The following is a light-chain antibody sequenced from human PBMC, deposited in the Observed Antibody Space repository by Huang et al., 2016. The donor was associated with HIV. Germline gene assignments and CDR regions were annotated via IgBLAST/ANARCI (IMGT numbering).Light chain of an antibody. Sequence: DIQMTQSPSAMSASLGDTVTITCRASQGINNYLAWFQQKPGKVPKRLIYGTSNLQSGVPSRFSGSGSGTEFTLTITRLQPEDFATYYCLQYDSYPWTFGQGTEVEVK. V-gene: IGKV1-17*03. J-gene: IGKJ1*01. CDR3: LQYDSYPWT. CDR2: GTS. CDR1: QGINNY.